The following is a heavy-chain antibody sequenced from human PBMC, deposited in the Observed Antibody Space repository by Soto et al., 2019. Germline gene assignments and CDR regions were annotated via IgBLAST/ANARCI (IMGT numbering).Heavy chain of an antibody. CDR3: ARTDIVATINYYYGMDV. CDR1: GGSISSSSYY. J-gene: IGHJ6*02. V-gene: IGHV4-39*01. Sequence: SETLSLTCTVSGGSISSSSYYWGWIRQPPGKGLEWIGSIYYSGSTYYNPSLKSRVTISVDASKDQFSLKLSSVTAADTAVYYCARTDIVATINYYYGMDVWGQGTTVTVSS. D-gene: IGHD5-12*01. CDR2: IYYSGST.